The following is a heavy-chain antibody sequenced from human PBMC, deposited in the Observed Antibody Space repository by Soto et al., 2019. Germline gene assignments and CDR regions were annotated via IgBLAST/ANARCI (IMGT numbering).Heavy chain of an antibody. D-gene: IGHD4-17*01. V-gene: IGHV4-39*01. CDR2: VYYDGNT. J-gene: IGHJ4*02. CDR1: GGSISGSNYY. CDR3: ARQSAYGGTSFFRH. Sequence: KTSETLSLTCTVSGGSISGSNYYWGWIRQPPGKVLEWIGNVYYDGNTYYNPSLKSRLTVSVDTSKNQFSLQLTSVTAADTAVYFCARQSAYGGTSFFRHWGQGALVTVSS.